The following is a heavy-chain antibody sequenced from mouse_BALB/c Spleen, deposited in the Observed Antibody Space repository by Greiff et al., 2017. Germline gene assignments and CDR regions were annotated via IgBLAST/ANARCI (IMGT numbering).Heavy chain of an antibody. Sequence: EVKLMESGGGLVKPGGSLKLSCAASGFTFSSYAMSWVRQSPEKRLEWVAEISSGGSYTYYPDTVTGRFTISRDNAKNTLYLEMSSLRSEDTAMYYCARGYFDVWGAGTTGTVSS. V-gene: IGHV5-9-4*01. J-gene: IGHJ1*01. CDR3: ARGYFDV. CDR2: ISSGGSYT. CDR1: GFTFSSYA.